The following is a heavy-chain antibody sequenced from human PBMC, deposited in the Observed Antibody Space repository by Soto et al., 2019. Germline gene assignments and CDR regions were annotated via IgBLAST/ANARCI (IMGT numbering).Heavy chain of an antibody. D-gene: IGHD4-4*01. CDR2: INRYNGNT. CDR3: ANRGNPRMNV. Sequence: QVQLVQSGGEVKKPGASVKVSCTPSDYYLDSDGFTWVRQAPGQGLDWMGWINRYNGNTDYAQKIQDRVNMPTDTSTRTAYMELSSMTSHDTAVYYSANRGNPRMNVWGQGTSVTVSS. CDR1: DYYLDSDG. V-gene: IGHV1-18*01. J-gene: IGHJ6*02.